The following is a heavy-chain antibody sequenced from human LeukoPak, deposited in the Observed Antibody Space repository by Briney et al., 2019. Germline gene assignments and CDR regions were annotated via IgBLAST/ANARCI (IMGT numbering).Heavy chain of an antibody. Sequence: GGSLRLSCAASGFTFDDYAMHWVRQAPGKGLEWVSLISWDGGSTYYADSVKGRFTISRDNSKNSLYLQINSLRAEDTALYYCAKDERYSSSWYYFDYWGQGTLVTVSS. CDR2: ISWDGGST. V-gene: IGHV3-43D*03. CDR1: GFTFDDYA. J-gene: IGHJ4*02. CDR3: AKDERYSSSWYYFDY. D-gene: IGHD6-13*01.